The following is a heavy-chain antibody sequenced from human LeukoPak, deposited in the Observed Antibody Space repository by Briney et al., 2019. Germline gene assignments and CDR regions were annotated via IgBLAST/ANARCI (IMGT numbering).Heavy chain of an antibody. V-gene: IGHV4-39*07. CDR3: ARDHCSSPSCYTNWFDP. D-gene: IGHD2-2*02. J-gene: IGHJ5*02. CDR2: IFYSGTT. Sequence: SETLSLTCTVSGGSISSSSYYWAWLRQPPGRGLEWLGSIFYSGTTYYNPSLRSRVTISVDTSKDQFSLKLSSVTAADTALYYCARDHCSSPSCYTNWFDPWGQGTLVTVSS. CDR1: GGSISSSSYY.